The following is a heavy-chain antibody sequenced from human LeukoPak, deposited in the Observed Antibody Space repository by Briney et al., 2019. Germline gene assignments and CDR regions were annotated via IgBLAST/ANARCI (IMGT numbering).Heavy chain of an antibody. CDR3: ARASLNLLDGYNYGYYYYYMDV. Sequence: SETLSPTCAVYGGSFSGYYWSWIRQPPGKGLEWIGEINHSGSTNCNPSLKSRVTISVDTSKNQFSLKLSSVTAADTAVYYCARASLNLLDGYNYGYYYYYMDVWGKGTTVTVSS. J-gene: IGHJ6*03. D-gene: IGHD5-24*01. CDR2: INHSGST. CDR1: GGSFSGYY. V-gene: IGHV4-34*01.